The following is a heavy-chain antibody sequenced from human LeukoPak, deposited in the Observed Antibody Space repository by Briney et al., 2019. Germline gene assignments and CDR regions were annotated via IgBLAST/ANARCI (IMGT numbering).Heavy chain of an antibody. V-gene: IGHV3-7*01. Sequence: GGSLRLSCEASGFTFRSYWMSWVRQAPGKGLEWVTTIKHDGSEKYYVESVKGRFTISRDNAKNSLYLQMNSLRAEDTAVYYCARDKIVGATYFDYWGQGTLVTVSS. CDR3: ARDKIVGATYFDY. J-gene: IGHJ4*02. CDR1: GFTFRSYW. D-gene: IGHD1-26*01. CDR2: IKHDGSEK.